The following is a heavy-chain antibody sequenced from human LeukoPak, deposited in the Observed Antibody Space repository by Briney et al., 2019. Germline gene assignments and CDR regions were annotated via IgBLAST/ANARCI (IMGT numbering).Heavy chain of an antibody. Sequence: SETLSLTCAVYGGSFSGYYWSWIRQPPGKGLEWIGEINHSGSTNYNPSLKSRVTISVDTSKNQFSLKLSSVTAADTAVYYCARARITMVRGVIWWSDPWGQGTLVTVSS. CDR3: ARARITMVRGVIWWSDP. D-gene: IGHD3-10*01. V-gene: IGHV4-34*01. CDR2: INHSGST. CDR1: GGSFSGYY. J-gene: IGHJ5*02.